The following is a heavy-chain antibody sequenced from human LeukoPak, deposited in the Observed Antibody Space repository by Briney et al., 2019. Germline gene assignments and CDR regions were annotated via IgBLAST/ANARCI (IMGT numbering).Heavy chain of an antibody. CDR2: IRSKANSYAK. CDR1: GFTFSGSA. V-gene: IGHV3-73*01. J-gene: IGHJ6*03. Sequence: GGSLRLSCAASGFTFSGSAMHWVRQASGKGLEWFGRIRSKANSYAKAYAASAKGRFTISRDDSKNTAYLQMNSLKTEDTAVYYCTRHKDDFWSGRYYFYMDVWGKGTTVTVSS. D-gene: IGHD3-3*01. CDR3: TRHKDDFWSGRYYFYMDV.